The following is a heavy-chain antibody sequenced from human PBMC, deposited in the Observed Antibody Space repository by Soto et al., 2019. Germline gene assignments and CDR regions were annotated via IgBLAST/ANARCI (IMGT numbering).Heavy chain of an antibody. CDR1: GGSISSSSYY. CDR2: IYYSGST. CDR3: ATSIAVAAPNWFDP. D-gene: IGHD6-19*01. V-gene: IGHV4-39*01. J-gene: IGHJ5*02. Sequence: PSETLSLTCTVSGGSISSSSYYWGWIRQPPGKGLEWIGSIYYSGSTYYNPSLKSRVTISVDTSKNQFSLKLSSVTAADTAVYYCATSIAVAAPNWFDPWGQGTLVTVSS.